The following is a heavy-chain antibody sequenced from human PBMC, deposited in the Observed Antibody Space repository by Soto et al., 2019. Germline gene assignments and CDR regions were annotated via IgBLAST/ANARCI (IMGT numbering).Heavy chain of an antibody. CDR2: ISYDGSNK. CDR1: GFTFSSYA. CDR3: ARDLEGGNSAGMDV. Sequence: PGGSLRLSCAASGFTFSSYAMHWVRQAPGKGLEWVAVISYDGSNKYYADSVKGRFTISRDNSKNTLYLQMNSLRAEDTAVYYCARDLEGGNSAGMDVWGQGTTVTVSS. J-gene: IGHJ6*02. D-gene: IGHD2-21*02. V-gene: IGHV3-30-3*01.